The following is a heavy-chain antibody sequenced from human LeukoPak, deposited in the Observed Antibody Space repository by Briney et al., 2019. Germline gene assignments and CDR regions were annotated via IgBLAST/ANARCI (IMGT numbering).Heavy chain of an antibody. Sequence: GGSLRLSCAASGFTFSSYEMNWVRQAPGKGLEWVSYISSSGSTIYYADSVKGRFTISRDNAKNSLYLQKNSLRAEDTAVYYCARNTVEMATIHFDYWGQGTLVTVSS. CDR3: ARNTVEMATIHFDY. D-gene: IGHD5-24*01. CDR1: GFTFSSYE. V-gene: IGHV3-48*03. CDR2: ISSSGSTI. J-gene: IGHJ4*02.